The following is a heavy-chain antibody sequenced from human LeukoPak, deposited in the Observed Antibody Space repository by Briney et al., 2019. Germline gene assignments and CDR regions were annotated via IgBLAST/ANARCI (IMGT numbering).Heavy chain of an antibody. CDR3: ARGRYSSGWFPGY. J-gene: IGHJ4*02. CDR2: INPSGGST. CDR1: GFTFSSYG. V-gene: IGHV1-46*01. Sequence: GGSLRLSCAASGFTFSSYGMHWVRQAPGQGLEWMGIINPSGGSTSYAQKFQGRVTMTRDTSTSTVYMELSSLRSEDTAVYYCARGRYSSGWFPGYWGQGTLVTVSS. D-gene: IGHD6-19*01.